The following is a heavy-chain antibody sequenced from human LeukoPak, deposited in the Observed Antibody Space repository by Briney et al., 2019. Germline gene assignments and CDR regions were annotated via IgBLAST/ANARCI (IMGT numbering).Heavy chain of an antibody. CDR2: INPNSGGT. Sequence: GASVKVSCKASGYTFTGYYMHWVRQAPGQGLEWMGWINPNSGGTNYAQKFQGRVTMTRDTSISTAYMELSRLRSDDTAVYYCARAYCGGDCHGGWFDPWGQGTLVTVSS. J-gene: IGHJ5*02. V-gene: IGHV1-2*02. CDR3: ARAYCGGDCHGGWFDP. CDR1: GYTFTGYY. D-gene: IGHD2-21*02.